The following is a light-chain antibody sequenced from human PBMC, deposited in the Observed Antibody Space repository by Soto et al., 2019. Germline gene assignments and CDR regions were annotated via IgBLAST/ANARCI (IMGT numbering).Light chain of an antibody. Sequence: QSAPTQPPSASGSPGPSATISCTGTSSDVGGYNYVSWYQQYPGKAPKLMIYEVSKRPSGVPDRFSGSKSGNTASLTVSGLQPEDEADYYCSSYAGSSTWVFGGGTKLTVL. J-gene: IGLJ2*01. CDR3: SSYAGSSTWV. CDR2: EVS. CDR1: SSDVGGYNY. V-gene: IGLV2-8*01.